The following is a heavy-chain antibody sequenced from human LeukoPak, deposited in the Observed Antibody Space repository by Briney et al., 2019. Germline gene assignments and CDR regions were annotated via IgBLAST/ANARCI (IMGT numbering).Heavy chain of an antibody. Sequence: GGSLTLSCAASGFAFSNFWMSWVRQAPGKGLEWLANIRGDGGLKFYVDSVKGRFTISRDNAKNSLYLQLSGLRVEDSAVYYCATSHDSAANDWGQGTLVTVSS. D-gene: IGHD3-22*01. CDR2: IRGDGGLK. J-gene: IGHJ4*02. V-gene: IGHV3-7*01. CDR1: GFAFSNFW. CDR3: ATSHDSAAND.